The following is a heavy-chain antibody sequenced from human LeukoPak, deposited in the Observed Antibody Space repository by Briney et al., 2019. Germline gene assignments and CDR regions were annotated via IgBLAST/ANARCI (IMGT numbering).Heavy chain of an antibody. CDR2: IYPGDSDT. CDR3: ARHGVGYCSGGSCVLDY. J-gene: IGHJ4*02. D-gene: IGHD2-15*01. CDR1: GYSFTTYW. V-gene: IGHV5-51*01. Sequence: GESLKISCKGSGYSFTTYWIGWVRQMPGKGLEWMGIIYPGDSDTRYSPSFEGQVTISADKSITTAYLQWSSLKAPDTAMYYCARHGVGYCSGGSCVLDYWGQGTLVTVSS.